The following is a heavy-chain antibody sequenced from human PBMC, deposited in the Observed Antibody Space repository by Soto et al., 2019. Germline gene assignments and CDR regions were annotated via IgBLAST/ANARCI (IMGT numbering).Heavy chain of an antibody. D-gene: IGHD6-13*01. CDR1: GFTFSSYW. Sequence: GGSLRLSCAASGFTFSSYWMHWVRQAPGKGLVWVSRINSDGSSTSYADSVKGRFTISRDNAKNTLYLQMNSLRAEDTAVYYCARDVSALWGSSSWYYYYGMDVWGQGTTVTVSS. CDR2: INSDGSST. J-gene: IGHJ6*02. CDR3: ARDVSALWGSSSWYYYYGMDV. V-gene: IGHV3-74*01.